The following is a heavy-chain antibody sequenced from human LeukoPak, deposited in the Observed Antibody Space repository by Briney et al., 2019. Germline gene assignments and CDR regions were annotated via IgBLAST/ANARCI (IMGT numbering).Heavy chain of an antibody. CDR3: AREDYYDSSGYGDG. CDR1: GGTFSSYA. V-gene: IGHV1-69*04. CDR2: IIPILGIA. D-gene: IGHD3-22*01. J-gene: IGHJ4*02. Sequence: ASVKVSCKASGGTFSSYAISWVRQAPGQGLEWMGRIIPILGIANYAQKFQGRVTITADKSTSTAYMELSSLRSEDTAVYYCAREDYYDSSGYGDGWGQGTLVTVSS.